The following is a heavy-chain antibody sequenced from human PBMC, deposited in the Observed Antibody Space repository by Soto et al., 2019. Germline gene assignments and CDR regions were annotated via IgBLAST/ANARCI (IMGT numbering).Heavy chain of an antibody. J-gene: IGHJ4*02. V-gene: IGHV3-30*04. Sequence: GGSLRLSCAASGFTFSSYAMHLVRQAPGKGLEWVAFISYDGRNKYYADSVKGRFTISRDNSKNTLYLQMNSLRAEDTAVYYCAREGKYSYGSYLDYWAQGTLVPVSS. CDR2: ISYDGRNK. CDR3: AREGKYSYGSYLDY. D-gene: IGHD5-18*01. CDR1: GFTFSSYA.